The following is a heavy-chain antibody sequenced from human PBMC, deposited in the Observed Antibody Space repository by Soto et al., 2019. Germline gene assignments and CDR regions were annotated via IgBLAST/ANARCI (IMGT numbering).Heavy chain of an antibody. D-gene: IGHD5-18*01. CDR3: ARVYGYGYGHFDF. CDR2: ISAHNGNT. CDR1: GYIFTKHG. V-gene: IGHV1-18*01. J-gene: IGHJ4*02. Sequence: ASVKVSWKASGYIFTKHGISWVRQAPGQGLEWMGWISAHNGNTNYAQNLQDRITVTTDTSTSTAYMELRSLRPEDTATYYCARVYGYGYGHFDFWGQGSLVTVSS.